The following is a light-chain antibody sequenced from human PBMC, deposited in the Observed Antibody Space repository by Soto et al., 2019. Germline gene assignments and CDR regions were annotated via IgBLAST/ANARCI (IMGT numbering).Light chain of an antibody. CDR2: GAS. CDR3: QQYGSSPTWT. Sequence: EIVLTQSPGTLSLSPGERATLSCRASQSVSSSYLAWYQQKPGQAPRLLIYGASSRSTGIPATFSGSRSGTDFTLTISSLEPEDFAVYYCQQYGSSPTWTFGQGTKVEIK. CDR1: QSVSSSY. V-gene: IGKV3-20*01. J-gene: IGKJ1*01.